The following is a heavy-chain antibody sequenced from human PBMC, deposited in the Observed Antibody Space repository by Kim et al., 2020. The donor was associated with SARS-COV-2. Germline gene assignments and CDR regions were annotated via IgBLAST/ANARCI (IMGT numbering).Heavy chain of an antibody. Sequence: NYAQKLQGRVTITADESTSTAYMELSSLRSEDTAVYYCARSYSSSWYGPNWGQGTLVTVSS. D-gene: IGHD6-13*01. V-gene: IGHV1-69*01. CDR3: ARSYSSSWYGPN. J-gene: IGHJ4*02.